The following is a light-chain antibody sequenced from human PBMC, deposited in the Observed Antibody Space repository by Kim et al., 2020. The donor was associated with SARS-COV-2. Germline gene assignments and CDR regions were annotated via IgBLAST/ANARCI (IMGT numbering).Light chain of an antibody. J-gene: IGLJ3*02. CDR3: SAWDSSLSVWV. CDR1: NNNVGNQG. CDR2: RNN. Sequence: QAGLTQPPSVSKGLGQTATLTCTGNNNNVGNQGATWLQQHQGHPPKLLSYRNNNRPSGISERLSASRSGNTASLTISGLQPEDEADYYCSAWDSSLSVWVFGGGTKLTAL. V-gene: IGLV10-54*01.